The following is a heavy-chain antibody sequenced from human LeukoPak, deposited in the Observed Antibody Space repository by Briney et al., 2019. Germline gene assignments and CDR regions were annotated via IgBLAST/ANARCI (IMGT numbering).Heavy chain of an antibody. CDR1: GGSISSYY. CDR2: IYTSGST. J-gene: IGHJ5*02. CDR3: ARDGFYGSGSYYKYNWFDP. V-gene: IGHV4-4*07. Sequence: SETLSLTCIVSGGSISSYYWSWIRQPAGKGLEWIGRIYTSGSTNYNPSLKSRVTMSVDTSKNQFSLKLSSVTAADTAVYYCARDGFYGSGSYYKYNWFDPWGQGTLVTVSS. D-gene: IGHD3-10*01.